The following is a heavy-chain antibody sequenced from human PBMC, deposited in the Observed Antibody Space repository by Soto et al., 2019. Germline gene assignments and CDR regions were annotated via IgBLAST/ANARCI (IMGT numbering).Heavy chain of an antibody. CDR1: GGSISSYS. Sequence: QVQLQESGPGLLKPSETLSLSCTVAGGSISSYSWTWIRQPPGKGLEWIGYIYYSGTTNYNPSLKSRVTISTDTSKTQFSLKLSSVTAADTAVYYCATRYCSGGSCYPHAFDIWGQGTMVTVSS. J-gene: IGHJ3*02. CDR3: ATRYCSGGSCYPHAFDI. V-gene: IGHV4-59*01. CDR2: IYYSGTT. D-gene: IGHD2-15*01.